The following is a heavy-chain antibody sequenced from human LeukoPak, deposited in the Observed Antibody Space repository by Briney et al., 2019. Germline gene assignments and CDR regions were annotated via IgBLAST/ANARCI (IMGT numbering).Heavy chain of an antibody. Sequence: PSETLSLTCTVSGGSISSSSYYWGWIRQPPGKGLEWIGSIYYSGSTYYNPSLKSRVTISVDTSKNQFSLKLSSVTAADTAVYYCARRSQPYWYFGLWGRGTLVTVSS. CDR3: ARRSQPYWYFGL. CDR1: GGSISSSSYY. CDR2: IYYSGST. J-gene: IGHJ2*01. V-gene: IGHV4-39*01.